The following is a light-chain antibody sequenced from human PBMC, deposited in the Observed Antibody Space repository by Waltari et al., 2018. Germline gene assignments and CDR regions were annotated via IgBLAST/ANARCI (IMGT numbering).Light chain of an antibody. Sequence: EIVLTQSPGTLSLFPGERATLSCRASQSVSRTLAWYQQKPGQAPRLLIYDASSRATGIPDRFSGSGSGTDFSLTISRLEPEDFAVYYCQKYGTRPATFGQGTKVEVK. CDR1: QSVSRT. J-gene: IGKJ1*01. CDR2: DAS. V-gene: IGKV3-20*01. CDR3: QKYGTRPAT.